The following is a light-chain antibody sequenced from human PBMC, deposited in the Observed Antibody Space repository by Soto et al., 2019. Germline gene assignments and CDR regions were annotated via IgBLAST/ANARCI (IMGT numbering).Light chain of an antibody. CDR2: EVN. CDR3: SFYTSTYSFV. V-gene: IGLV2-18*01. CDR1: RSDVGSYNR. J-gene: IGLJ1*01. Sequence: QSVLAQPPSVSGSPGQSVTISCTGTRSDVGSYNRVSWYQQPPGKAPKLLIYEVNNRPWGVPDRFSGSRSDNTASLTISALQAEDEADYYCSFYTSTYSFVFVTRTKVTVL.